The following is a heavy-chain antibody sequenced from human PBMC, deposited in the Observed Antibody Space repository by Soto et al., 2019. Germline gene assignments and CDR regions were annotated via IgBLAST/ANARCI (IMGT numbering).Heavy chain of an antibody. J-gene: IGHJ6*03. Sequence: PGGSLRLSCAASGFTFSSYAMSWVRQAPGKGLEWVSAISGSGGSTYYADSVKGRFTISRDNSKNTLYLQMNSLRAEDTAVYYCAKSQPYCSGGSCYDLYYYYYYMDVWGKGTTVTVSS. CDR3: AKSQPYCSGGSCYDLYYYYYYMDV. CDR2: ISGSGGST. CDR1: GFTFSSYA. V-gene: IGHV3-23*01. D-gene: IGHD2-15*01.